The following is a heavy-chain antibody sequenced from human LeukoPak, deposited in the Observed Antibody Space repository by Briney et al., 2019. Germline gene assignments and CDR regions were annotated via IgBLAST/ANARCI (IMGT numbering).Heavy chain of an antibody. CDR1: GFIVSNNY. CDR2: IYTGAVT. Sequence: GGSLRLSCAASGFIVSNNYMTWVRQPPGKGLEWVSLIYTGAVTYYADPVRGRFTISRDSSKNLLYLQMNSLRVEDTAVYYCARTLDNGNYYFYMDVWGKGTTVTVSS. CDR3: ARTLDNGNYYFYMDV. V-gene: IGHV3-53*01. J-gene: IGHJ6*03. D-gene: IGHD2-2*03.